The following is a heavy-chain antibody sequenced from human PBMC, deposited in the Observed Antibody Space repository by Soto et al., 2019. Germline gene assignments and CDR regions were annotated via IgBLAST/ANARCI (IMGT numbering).Heavy chain of an antibody. CDR1: GYTCTSYG. V-gene: IGHV1-18*01. Sequence: ASVKVSCKASGYTCTSYGISWVRQAPGQGLEWMGWISAYNGNTNYAQKLQGRVTMTTDTSTSTAYMELRSLRSDDTAVYYCARGRDYGDLDDAFDIWGQGTMVTVSS. J-gene: IGHJ3*02. D-gene: IGHD4-17*01. CDR2: ISAYNGNT. CDR3: ARGRDYGDLDDAFDI.